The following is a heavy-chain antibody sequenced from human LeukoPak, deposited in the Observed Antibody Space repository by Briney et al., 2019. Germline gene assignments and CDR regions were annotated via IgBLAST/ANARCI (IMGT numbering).Heavy chain of an antibody. Sequence: GGSLRLSCAASGFTFRSLWLHWVCQAPGKGLVWVSRIIRDETSAIYAESVRGRFTISRDNAKNTLYLQMNSLRAEDTAVYYCATGPSNGYSYWGQGTLVTVSS. CDR3: ATGPSNGYSY. J-gene: IGHJ4*02. CDR2: IIRDETSA. CDR1: GFTFRSLW. D-gene: IGHD3-22*01. V-gene: IGHV3-74*01.